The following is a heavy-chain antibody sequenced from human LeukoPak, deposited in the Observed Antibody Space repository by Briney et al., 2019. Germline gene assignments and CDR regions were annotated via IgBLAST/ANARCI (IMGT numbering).Heavy chain of an antibody. D-gene: IGHD2-21*02. V-gene: IGHV3-23*01. J-gene: IGHJ4*02. CDR2: FGGSGGTI. CDR1: GFSLSTYA. CDR3: AKSDCGGDCHLLDY. Sequence: GGSLRLSCAASGFSLSTYAMSWVRQAPGKGLEWVSHFGGSGGTIYYADSVKGRFTISRDNSKNTLYLRMNSLRAEDTALYYCAKSDCGGDCHLLDYWGQGTLVTVSS.